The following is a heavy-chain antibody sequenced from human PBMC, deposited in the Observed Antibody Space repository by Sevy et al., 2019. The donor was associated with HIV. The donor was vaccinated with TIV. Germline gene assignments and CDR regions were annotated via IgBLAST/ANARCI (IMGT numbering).Heavy chain of an antibody. D-gene: IGHD5-12*01. J-gene: IGHJ5*02. V-gene: IGHV3-30*02. CDR3: AKDLHIVATHAYRFDP. CDR1: GFTFSSYG. Sequence: GGSLRLSCAASGFTFSSYGMHWVRQAPGKGLEWVAFIRYDGSNKYYADSVKGRFTISRDNSKNTLYLQMNSLRAEDTAVYYCAKDLHIVATHAYRFDPWGQGTLVTVSS. CDR2: IRYDGSNK.